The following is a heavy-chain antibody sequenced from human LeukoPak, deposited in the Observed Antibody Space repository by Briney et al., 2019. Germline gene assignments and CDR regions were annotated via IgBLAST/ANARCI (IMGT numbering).Heavy chain of an antibody. J-gene: IGHJ4*02. D-gene: IGHD3-10*01. CDR1: GGSISSSSYY. CDR2: IYYSGST. V-gene: IGHV4-39*01. CDR3: ARQAYGSGISY. Sequence: PSETLSLTCTVSGGSISSSSYYWGWIRQPPGKGLEWIGSIYYSGSTYYNPSLKSRVTISVDTSKNQFSLKLSSVTAADTAVYYCARQAYGSGISYWGQGTLVTVSS.